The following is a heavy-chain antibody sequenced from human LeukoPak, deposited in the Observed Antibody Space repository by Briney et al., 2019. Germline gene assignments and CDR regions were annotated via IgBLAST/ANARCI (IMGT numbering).Heavy chain of an antibody. CDR1: GVSVDAYQ. CDR2: VYYTGYT. Sequence: SETLSLTCAVSGVSVDAYQWNWIRQPPGKGLEWIGYVYYTGYTNYKPSLQGRVAISIDTSNNQFSLKLTSVTPADTATYYCARGGEFDVFDTWGQGRAVTVSS. V-gene: IGHV4-59*02. D-gene: IGHD3-10*01. CDR3: ARGGEFDVFDT. J-gene: IGHJ3*02.